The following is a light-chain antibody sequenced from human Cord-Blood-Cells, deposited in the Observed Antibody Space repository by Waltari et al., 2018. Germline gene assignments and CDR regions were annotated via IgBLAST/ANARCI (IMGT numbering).Light chain of an antibody. CDR3: MQALQTPYT. Sequence: DIVMTQSPLSLPVTPGEPASISCRSSQSLLHSNGYNYLDWYLQKPGQSPQLLIYLCSNRASGVPDRFSGSGSGTDFTLKISRVEAEDVGVYYCMQALQTPYTFGQGTKREIK. J-gene: IGKJ2*01. V-gene: IGKV2-28*01. CDR2: LCS. CDR1: QSLLHSNGYNY.